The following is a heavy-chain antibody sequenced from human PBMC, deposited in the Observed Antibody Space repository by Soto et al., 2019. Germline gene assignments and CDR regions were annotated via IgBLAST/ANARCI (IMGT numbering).Heavy chain of an antibody. CDR3: ARQLIAAAGFDYFDY. V-gene: IGHV4-39*01. D-gene: IGHD6-13*01. CDR1: GGSISSSSYY. J-gene: IGHJ4*02. Sequence: SETLSLTCTVSGGSISSSSYYWGWIRQPPGKGLEWIGSIYYSGSTYYNPSLKSRVTISVDTSKNQFSLKLSSVTAADTAVYYCARQLIAAAGFDYFDYWGQGTLVTVSS. CDR2: IYYSGST.